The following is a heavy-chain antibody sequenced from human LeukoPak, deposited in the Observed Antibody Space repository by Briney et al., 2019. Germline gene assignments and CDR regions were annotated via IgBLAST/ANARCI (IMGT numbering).Heavy chain of an antibody. CDR2: IYTSGST. CDR1: GGSISSGSYY. CDR3: ARDMYYYDSSGYYRFDY. J-gene: IGHJ4*02. D-gene: IGHD3-22*01. Sequence: SRTLSLTCTVSGGSISSGSYYWSWIRQPAGKGLEWIGRIYTSGSTNYNPSLKSRVTISVDTSKNQFSLTLSSVTAADTAVYYCARDMYYYDSSGYYRFDYWGQGTLVTVSS. V-gene: IGHV4-61*02.